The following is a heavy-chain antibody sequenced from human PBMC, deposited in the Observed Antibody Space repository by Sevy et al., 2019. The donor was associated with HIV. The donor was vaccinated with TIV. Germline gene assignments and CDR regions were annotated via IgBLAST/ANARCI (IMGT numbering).Heavy chain of an antibody. CDR3: ARDLEFYDHGDYGPAFMPDF. Sequence: GGSLRLSCAASGFTFSSFGMHWVRQAPGKXLEWLXXIWXXGSNTYYADSVRGRFTISRDIAKNTLHLQMNSLRAEDXXVYYCARDLEFYDHGDYGPAFMPDFWGHGTLVTVSS. CDR1: GFTFSSFG. J-gene: IGHJ4*01. CDR2: IWXXGSNT. D-gene: IGHD4-17*01. V-gene: IGHV3-33*01.